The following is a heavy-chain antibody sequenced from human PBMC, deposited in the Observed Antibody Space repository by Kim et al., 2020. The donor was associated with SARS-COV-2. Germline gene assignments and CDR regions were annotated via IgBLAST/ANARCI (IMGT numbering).Heavy chain of an antibody. Sequence: SETLSLTCAVSGGSISSGGYSWSWIRQPPGKGLEWIGYIYHSGSTYYNPSLKSRVTISVDRSKNQFSLKLSSVTAADTAVYYCATCTDVSSGYFWSTWYFDLWGRGTLVTVSS. CDR2: IYHSGST. CDR3: ATCTDVSSGYFWSTWYFDL. CDR1: GGSISSGGYS. J-gene: IGHJ2*01. D-gene: IGHD3-22*01. V-gene: IGHV4-30-2*01.